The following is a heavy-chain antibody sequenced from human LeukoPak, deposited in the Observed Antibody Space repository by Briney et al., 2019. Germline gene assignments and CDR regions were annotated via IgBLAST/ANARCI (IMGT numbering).Heavy chain of an antibody. CDR1: GFTFDG. D-gene: IGHD3-10*01. CDR3: AKQFLWFGELSHFDY. CDR2: INWNGGST. J-gene: IGHJ4*02. Sequence: PGGSLRLSCAASGFTFDGMSWVRQAPGKGLEWVSGINWNGGSTGYADSVKGRFTISRDNSKNTLYVQMNSLRAEDTAVYYCAKQFLWFGELSHFDYWGQGTLVTVSS. V-gene: IGHV3-20*04.